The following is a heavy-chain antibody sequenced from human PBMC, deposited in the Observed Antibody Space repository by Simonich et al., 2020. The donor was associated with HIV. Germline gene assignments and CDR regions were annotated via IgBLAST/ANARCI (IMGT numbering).Heavy chain of an antibody. CDR3: ARGFYQRLYYFDY. J-gene: IGHJ4*02. CDR1: GGSFSGYY. D-gene: IGHD2-2*01. Sequence: QVQLQQWGAGLLKPSETLSLTCAVYGGSFSGYYWSWIRQPPGKGLEWIGEINHSGSTNYNPSLKSRVTISVDTSKNQFPLKLSSVTAADTAVYYCARGFYQRLYYFDYWGQGTLVTVSS. CDR2: INHSGST. V-gene: IGHV4-34*01.